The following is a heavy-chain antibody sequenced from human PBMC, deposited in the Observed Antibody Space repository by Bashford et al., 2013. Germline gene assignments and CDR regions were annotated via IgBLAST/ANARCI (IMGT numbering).Heavy chain of an antibody. CDR3: TRDVARTTYGGYDYGFDP. CDR2: IHYTGRT. CDR1: GGSVSSGLYH. J-gene: IGHJ5*02. V-gene: IGHV4-31*03. D-gene: IGHD5-12*01. Sequence: SSETLSLTCTVSGGSVSSGLYHWNWIRQHPGKGLEWIGYIHYTGRTDYNPSLKSRVTIAVDTSNNQFSLKLNSVTAADTAVYYCTRDVARTTYGGYDYGFDPVGPGTLVHRLL.